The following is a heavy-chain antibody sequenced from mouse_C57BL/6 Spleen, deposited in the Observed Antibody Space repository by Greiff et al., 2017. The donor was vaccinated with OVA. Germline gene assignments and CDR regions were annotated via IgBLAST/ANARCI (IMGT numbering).Heavy chain of an antibody. CDR1: GYTFTSYW. D-gene: IGHD2-1*01. J-gene: IGHJ2*01. CDR2: IDPNSGGT. V-gene: IGHV1-72*01. Sequence: QVQLQQPGAELVKPGASVKLSCKASGYTFTSYWMHWVKQRPGRGLEWIGRIDPNSGGTKYNEKFKSKATLTVDKPSSTAYMQLSSLISEDSAVYYCARSGGYYGNWGYWGQGTTLTVSS. CDR3: ARSGGYYGNWGY.